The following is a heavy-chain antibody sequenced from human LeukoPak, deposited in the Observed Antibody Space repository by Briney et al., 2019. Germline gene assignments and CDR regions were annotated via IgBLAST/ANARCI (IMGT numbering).Heavy chain of an antibody. CDR2: ISSSSSYI. D-gene: IGHD2-2*01. J-gene: IGHJ6*02. CDR3: ARDEVYIVVVPAAMTQHYGMDV. V-gene: IGHV3-21*01. Sequence: PGGSLRLSCAASGFXFSSYSINWVRQAPGKGLEWVSPISSSSSYIYYADSVKGRFTISRDNAKNSLYLQMNSLRAEDTAVYYCARDEVYIVVVPAAMTQHYGMDVWGQGTTVTVSS. CDR1: GFXFSSYS.